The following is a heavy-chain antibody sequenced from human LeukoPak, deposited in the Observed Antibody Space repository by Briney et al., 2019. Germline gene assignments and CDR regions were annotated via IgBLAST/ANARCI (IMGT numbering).Heavy chain of an antibody. CDR3: ARARGYAYYFDY. CDR2: IYYSGST. V-gene: IGHV4-39*07. D-gene: IGHD2-2*01. CDR1: DGSISSSSYY. J-gene: IGHJ4*02. Sequence: PSETLSLTCTVSDGSISSSSYYWDWIRQPPGKGLVWIGSIYYSGSTYYNPSLKSRVTISVDTSKNQFSPKLSSVTAADTAVYYCARARGYAYYFDYWGQGTLVTVSS.